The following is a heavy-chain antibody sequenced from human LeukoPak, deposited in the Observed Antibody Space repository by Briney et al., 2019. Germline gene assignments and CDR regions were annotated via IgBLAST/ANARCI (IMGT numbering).Heavy chain of an antibody. CDR1: GYTLTELS. V-gene: IGHV1-24*01. CDR3: ATSRGSDYGGNMAFDI. CDR2: FDPEDGET. Sequence: GASVKVSCKVSGYTLTELSMHWVRQAPGKGLEWMGGFDPEDGETIYAQKFQGRGTMTEDTSTDTAYMELSSLRSEDTAVYYCATSRGSDYGGNMAFDIWGQGTMVTVSS. J-gene: IGHJ3*02. D-gene: IGHD4-23*01.